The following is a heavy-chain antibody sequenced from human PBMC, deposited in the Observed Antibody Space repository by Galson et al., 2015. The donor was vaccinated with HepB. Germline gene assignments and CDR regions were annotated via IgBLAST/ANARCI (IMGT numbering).Heavy chain of an antibody. V-gene: IGHV3-11*06. CDR2: ISSSSSYI. Sequence: SLRLSCAASGFTFSDYYMSWIRQAPGKGLEWVSYISSSSSYINYADSVKGRFTISRDNAKDSLYLQMNSLRAEDTAIYYCAQTGAVAAVWGQGTLVTVSS. CDR1: GFTFSDYY. J-gene: IGHJ4*02. CDR3: AQTGAVAAV. D-gene: IGHD6-19*01.